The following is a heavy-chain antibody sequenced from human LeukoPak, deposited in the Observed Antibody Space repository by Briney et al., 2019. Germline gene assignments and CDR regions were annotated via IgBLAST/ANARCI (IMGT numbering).Heavy chain of an antibody. CDR1: GFTFSSFY. V-gene: IGHV3-7*01. Sequence: GGSLRLSCAASGFTFSSFYMTWVRQAPGKGLEWVATIKQDGSDKHYVDSAKGRFIISRDNAKNSLYLQMNSLRAEDTAVYYCARTTILDYWGQGTLVTVSS. CDR3: ARTTILDY. J-gene: IGHJ4*02. D-gene: IGHD4-17*01. CDR2: IKQDGSDK.